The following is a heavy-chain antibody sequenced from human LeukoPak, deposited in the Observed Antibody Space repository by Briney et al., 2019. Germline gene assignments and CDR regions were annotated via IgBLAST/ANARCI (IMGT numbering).Heavy chain of an antibody. CDR2: ISYDGSNK. Sequence: GVSLRLSCAASGFTFSSYGMHWVRQAPGKGLEWVAVISYDGSNKYYADSVKGRFTISRDNAKNSLYLQMNSLRDEDTAVYYCARDLFFDAYWGQGTLVTVSS. CDR3: ARDLFFDAY. CDR1: GFTFSSYG. V-gene: IGHV3-30*03. D-gene: IGHD3-3*01. J-gene: IGHJ4*02.